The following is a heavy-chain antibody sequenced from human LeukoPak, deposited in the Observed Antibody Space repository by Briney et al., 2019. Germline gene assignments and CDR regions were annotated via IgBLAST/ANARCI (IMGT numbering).Heavy chain of an antibody. CDR2: IYYSGST. CDR1: GGSISSSSYY. CDR3: ARIAARPGSMNYYYGMDV. J-gene: IGHJ6*02. V-gene: IGHV4-39*01. D-gene: IGHD6-6*01. Sequence: PSETLSLTCTVSGGSISSSSYYWGWIRQPPGKGLEWIGSIYYSGSTYYNPSLKSRVTISVDTSKNQFSLKLSSVTAADTAVYYCARIAARPGSMNYYYGMDVWGQGTTVTVSS.